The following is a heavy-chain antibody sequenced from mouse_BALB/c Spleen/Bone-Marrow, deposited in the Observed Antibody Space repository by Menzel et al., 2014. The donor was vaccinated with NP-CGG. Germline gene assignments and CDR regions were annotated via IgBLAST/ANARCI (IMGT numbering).Heavy chain of an antibody. Sequence: EVKLLESGGGLVQPGGSLKLSCTASGFDFSRHWMSWVRQAPGKGLQWIGEINPESSTINYTPSLKDKFIISRDNAKNTLYLQMNKVRSEDTALYYCARLTYYGLSDYWGQGTTLTVSS. J-gene: IGHJ2*01. V-gene: IGHV4-1*02. CDR1: GFDFSRHW. CDR3: ARLTYYGLSDY. D-gene: IGHD1-2*01. CDR2: INPESSTI.